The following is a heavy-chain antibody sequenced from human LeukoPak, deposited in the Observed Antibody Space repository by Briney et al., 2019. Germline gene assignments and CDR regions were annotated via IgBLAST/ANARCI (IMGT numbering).Heavy chain of an antibody. CDR1: GGSISGYH. CDR3: ARADHIAARGLGD. V-gene: IGHV4-59*08. CDR2: IFYTGNA. Sequence: SETLSLTCTVTGGSISGYHWNWIRQSPGKGLEWIANIFYTGNADYNPSLKSRVTISVDTSKNEISLILSSVTAADTAVYYCARADHIAARGLGDWGQGTLVTVSS. J-gene: IGHJ4*02. D-gene: IGHD6-6*01.